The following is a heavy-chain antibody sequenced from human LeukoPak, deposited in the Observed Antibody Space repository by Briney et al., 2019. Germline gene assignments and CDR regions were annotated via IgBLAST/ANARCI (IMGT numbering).Heavy chain of an antibody. CDR1: GGSFSGYY. CDR2: INHSGST. V-gene: IGHV4-34*01. J-gene: IGHJ6*04. Sequence: PSETLSLTCAVYGGSFSGYYWSWIRQPPEKGLEWIGEINHSGSTNYNPSLKSRVTISVDTSKSQFSLKLRSVTAADTAVYYCARGGLGESTLYYYYYGMDVWGKGTTVTVSS. D-gene: IGHD3-16*01. CDR3: ARGGLGESTLYYYYYGMDV.